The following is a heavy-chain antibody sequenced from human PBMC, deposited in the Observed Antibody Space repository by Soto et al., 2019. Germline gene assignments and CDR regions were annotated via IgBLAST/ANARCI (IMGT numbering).Heavy chain of an antibody. V-gene: IGHV2-5*02. CDR3: AHGSGWLSDH. CDR2: IYWDDDK. CDR1: GFSLSSPAVS. D-gene: IGHD6-19*01. J-gene: IGHJ4*02. Sequence: QITLKESGPTLVKPTQTLTLTCTFSGFSLSSPAVSVNWIRQPPGKALEWLALIYWDDDKQYSPSLKNRLTITKDPSKNQVVLTMTNMDPVDTATYYCAHGSGWLSDHWGQGTLVTVSS.